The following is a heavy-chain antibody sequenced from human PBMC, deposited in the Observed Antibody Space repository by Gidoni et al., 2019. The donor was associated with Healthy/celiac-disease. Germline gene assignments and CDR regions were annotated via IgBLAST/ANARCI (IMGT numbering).Heavy chain of an antibody. Sequence: QVQLQESGPGLVKPSETLSLTCTVSGGSISSYYWSWIRQPPGKGLEWLWFIYYSGSTNYNPSLKSRVTISVDTSKNQFSLKLSSVTAADTAVYYCARASYSSSSLWFDPWGQGTLVTVSS. V-gene: IGHV4-59*01. CDR2: IYYSGST. D-gene: IGHD6-6*01. J-gene: IGHJ5*02. CDR1: GGSISSYY. CDR3: ARASYSSSSLWFDP.